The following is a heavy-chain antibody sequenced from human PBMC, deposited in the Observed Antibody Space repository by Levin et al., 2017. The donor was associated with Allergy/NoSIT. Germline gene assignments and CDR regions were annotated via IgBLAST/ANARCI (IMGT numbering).Heavy chain of an antibody. J-gene: IGHJ4*02. Sequence: GESLKISCAASGFTFSSYGMHWVRQAPGKGLEWVAVIWYDGSNKYYADSVKGRFTISRDNSKNTLYLQMNSLRAEDTAVYYCARDSGGDYWDISPTGKYYFDYWGQGTLVTVSS. D-gene: IGHD2-15*01. CDR3: ARDSGGDYWDISPTGKYYFDY. CDR2: IWYDGSNK. CDR1: GFTFSSYG. V-gene: IGHV3-33*01.